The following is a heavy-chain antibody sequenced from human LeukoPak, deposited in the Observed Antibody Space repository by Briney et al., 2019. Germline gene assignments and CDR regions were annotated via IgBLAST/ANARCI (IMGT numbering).Heavy chain of an antibody. Sequence: SVNVSFKASGGTFSSYAISWVRQAPGQGLEWMGGIIPIFGTANYAQKFQGRVTITADESTSTAYMELSSLRSEDTAVYYCARVAPCSSTSCDDYWGQGTLVTVSS. CDR2: IIPIFGTA. J-gene: IGHJ4*02. CDR3: ARVAPCSSTSCDDY. D-gene: IGHD2-2*01. CDR1: GGTFSSYA. V-gene: IGHV1-69*13.